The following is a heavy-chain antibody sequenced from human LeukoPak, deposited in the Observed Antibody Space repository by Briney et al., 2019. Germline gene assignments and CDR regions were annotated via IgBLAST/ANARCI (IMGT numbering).Heavy chain of an antibody. Sequence: GGSLRLSCAASGFTFTTYWMTWVRQAPGKGLEWVANIRPDGTEKYYVDSVRGRFTISRDNAKKSLYLQMNSLRAEDTAIYYCTTDVSGGGDRFDYWGQGTLVTVSS. CDR2: IRPDGTEK. J-gene: IGHJ4*02. D-gene: IGHD3-16*01. CDR3: TTDVSGGGDRFDY. V-gene: IGHV3-7*01. CDR1: GFTFTTYW.